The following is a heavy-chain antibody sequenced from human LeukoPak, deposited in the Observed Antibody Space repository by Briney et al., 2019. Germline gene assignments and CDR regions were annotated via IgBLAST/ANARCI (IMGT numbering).Heavy chain of an antibody. Sequence: GGSLRLSCKASGFTFGDYAMSWVRQAPGKGLEWVGFIRSKPYGGTTEYAASVKGRFTISRDDSKSIAYLQMNSLKTEDTAVYYCASPSKDIVVVASWGQGTMVTVSS. D-gene: IGHD2-15*01. CDR2: IRSKPYGGTT. CDR1: GFTFGDYA. J-gene: IGHJ3*01. CDR3: ASPSKDIVVVAS. V-gene: IGHV3-49*04.